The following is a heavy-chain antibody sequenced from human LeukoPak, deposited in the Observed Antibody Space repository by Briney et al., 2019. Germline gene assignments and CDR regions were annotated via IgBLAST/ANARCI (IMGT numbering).Heavy chain of an antibody. CDR3: ARDHDVRYSGSYNWFDP. D-gene: IGHD1-26*01. CDR1: GYTFTGYY. V-gene: IGHV1-2*02. CDR2: INPNSGGT. J-gene: IGHJ5*02. Sequence: GASVKVSCKASGYTFTGYYMHWVRQAPGQGLEWMGWINPNSGGTNYAQKFQGRVTMTRDTSISTAYMELSRLRSDDTAVYYCARDHDVRYSGSYNWFDPWGQGTLVTVSS.